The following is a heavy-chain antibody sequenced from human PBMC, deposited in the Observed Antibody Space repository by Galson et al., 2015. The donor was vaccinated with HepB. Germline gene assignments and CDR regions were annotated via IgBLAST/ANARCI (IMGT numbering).Heavy chain of an antibody. J-gene: IGHJ4*02. V-gene: IGHV4-34*01. D-gene: IGHD6-13*01. CDR1: GGSFSGYY. CDR2: INHSGST. Sequence: ETLSLTCAVYGGSFSGYYWSWIRQPPGKGLEWIGEINHSGSTNYNPSLKSRVTISVDTSKNQFSLKLSSVTAADTAVYYCARGRDRYLYSSSSSFDYWGQGTLVTVSS. CDR3: ARGRDRYLYSSSSSFDY.